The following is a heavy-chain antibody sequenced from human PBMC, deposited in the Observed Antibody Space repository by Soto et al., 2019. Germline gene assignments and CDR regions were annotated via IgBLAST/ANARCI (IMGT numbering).Heavy chain of an antibody. J-gene: IGHJ1*01. D-gene: IGHD3-22*01. Sequence: PGGSLRLSCAASGFSVSSNYMSWVRQAPGKGLEWVSVIYSGGSTHYADSVEGRFTISRDISKNTLYLQMNRLRAEDTAVYYCARDRVESGYPEYFQHWGQGT. V-gene: IGHV3-53*01. CDR3: ARDRVESGYPEYFQH. CDR2: IYSGGST. CDR1: GFSVSSNY.